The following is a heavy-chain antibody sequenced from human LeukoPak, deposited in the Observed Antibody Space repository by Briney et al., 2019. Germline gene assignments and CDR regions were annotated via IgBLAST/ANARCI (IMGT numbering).Heavy chain of an antibody. J-gene: IGHJ4*02. Sequence: PGGSLRLSCAASGFTFSSYEMNWVRQAPGKGLEWVSYISSSGSTIYYADSVKGRFTISRDNAKNSLYLQMNSLRAEDTALYYCARGVEDYYDSSGYTLDYWGQGTLVTVSS. CDR1: GFTFSSYE. D-gene: IGHD3-22*01. CDR2: ISSSGSTI. CDR3: ARGVEDYYDSSGYTLDY. V-gene: IGHV3-48*03.